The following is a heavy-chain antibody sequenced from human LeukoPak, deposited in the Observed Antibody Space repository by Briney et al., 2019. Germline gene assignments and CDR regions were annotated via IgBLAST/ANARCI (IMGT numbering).Heavy chain of an antibody. Sequence: PSETLSLTCAAYGGSFSGYYWSWIRQPPGKGLEWIGEINHSGSTNYNPSLKSRVTISVDTSKNQFSLKLRSVTAADTAVYYCARQTRTGDYEGDAFDIWGQGTMVTVSS. D-gene: IGHD4-17*01. CDR3: ARQTRTGDYEGDAFDI. V-gene: IGHV4-34*01. J-gene: IGHJ3*02. CDR1: GGSFSGYY. CDR2: INHSGST.